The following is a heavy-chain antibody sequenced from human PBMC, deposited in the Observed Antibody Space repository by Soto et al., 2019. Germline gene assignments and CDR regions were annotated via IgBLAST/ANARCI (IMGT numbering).Heavy chain of an antibody. Sequence: SETLSLTCTVSGGSISSGDYYWSWIRQPPGKGLEWIGYIYYSGSTYYNPSLKSRVTISVDTSKNQFSLKLSSVTAADTAAYYCARERYYYDSSGYYYYYYGMDVWGQGTTVTVSS. CDR1: GGSISSGDYY. CDR3: ARERYYYDSSGYYYYYYGMDV. V-gene: IGHV4-30-4*01. D-gene: IGHD3-22*01. J-gene: IGHJ6*02. CDR2: IYYSGST.